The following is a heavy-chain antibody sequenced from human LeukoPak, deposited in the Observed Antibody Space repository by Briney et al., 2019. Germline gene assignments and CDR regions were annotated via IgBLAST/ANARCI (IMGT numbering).Heavy chain of an antibody. CDR2: INHSGST. Sequence: SETLSLTCAAYGGSFSGYYWSWIRQPPGKGLEWIGEINHSGSTNYNPPLKSRVTISVDTSKNQFSLKLSSVTAADTAVYYCARGNPIVVVVAATPYYFDYWGQGTLVTVSS. J-gene: IGHJ4*02. CDR1: GGSFSGYY. CDR3: ARGNPIVVVVAATPYYFDY. D-gene: IGHD2-15*01. V-gene: IGHV4-34*01.